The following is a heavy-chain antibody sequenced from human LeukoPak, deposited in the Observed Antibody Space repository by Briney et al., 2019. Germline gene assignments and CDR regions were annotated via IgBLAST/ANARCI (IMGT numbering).Heavy chain of an antibody. V-gene: IGHV3-53*01. CDR2: IYSGGII. CDR3: ARIRGDYYYGMDV. J-gene: IGHJ6*02. D-gene: IGHD3-10*01. CDR1: GFTVSSNY. Sequence: PGGSLRPSCAASGFTVSSNYMSWVRPAPGKGPGWGSGIYSGGIIYYADSETGRITISRDNSKNTLYLQMNRLRADDTAVYYCARIRGDYYYGMDVWAKGPRSPSP.